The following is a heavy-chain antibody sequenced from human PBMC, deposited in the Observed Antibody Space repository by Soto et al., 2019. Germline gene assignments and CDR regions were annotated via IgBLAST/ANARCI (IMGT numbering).Heavy chain of an antibody. D-gene: IGHD1-26*01. V-gene: IGHV4-38-2*02. Sequence: SETLSLTCTVSGYSISSGYYWGWIRQPPGKGLEWIGSIYHSGSTYYNPSLKSRVTISVDTSKNRFSLMLSPVTAADTAVYYCARDGSRVGATTQGGYFDYWGQGTLVTVSS. CDR1: GYSISSGYY. CDR2: IYHSGST. CDR3: ARDGSRVGATTQGGYFDY. J-gene: IGHJ4*02.